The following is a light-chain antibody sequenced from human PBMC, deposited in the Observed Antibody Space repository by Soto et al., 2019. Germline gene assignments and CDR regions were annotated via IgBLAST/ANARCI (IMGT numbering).Light chain of an antibody. J-gene: IGKJ1*01. V-gene: IGKV1-39*01. CDR1: QAINKY. CDR3: QQSYTTPGT. Sequence: DIQMTQSPSSLPASVGDSVTITCRASQAINKYLNWYQHKAGQAPKLLIYGASSLHKGVPARFSGSGAGTFFTLTISSLQPEDFATYYCQQSYTTPGTFGRGTTVEIK. CDR2: GAS.